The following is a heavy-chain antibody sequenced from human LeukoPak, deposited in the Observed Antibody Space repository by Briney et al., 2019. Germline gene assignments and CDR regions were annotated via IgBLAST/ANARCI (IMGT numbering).Heavy chain of an antibody. V-gene: IGHV3-48*03. D-gene: IGHD6-13*01. CDR3: ARGRFGSC. CDR1: GFTFSGYE. CDR2: ISSSGNSI. Sequence: GGSLRLSCTASGFTFSGYEMNWVRQAPGKGWEGGSYISSSGNSIYYADSVKGRFTISRDNAKNSLYLPMKSLRAEDMAVYYCARGRFGSCWGQGTLVTVSS. J-gene: IGHJ1*01.